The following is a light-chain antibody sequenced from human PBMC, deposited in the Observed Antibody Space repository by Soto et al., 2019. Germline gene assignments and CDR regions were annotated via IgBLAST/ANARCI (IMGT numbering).Light chain of an antibody. Sequence: QSVLTQPPSVSAAPGEKVTISCSGSTSNIGSHYVSWYQQFPRTAPKLLIYDDDRRPSGMPDRFSGSKSGTSATLGITGLQTGDEADYYCATWDSSLNVVLFGGGTQLTVL. CDR1: TSNIGSHY. V-gene: IGLV1-51*01. CDR3: ATWDSSLNVVL. J-gene: IGLJ2*01. CDR2: DDD.